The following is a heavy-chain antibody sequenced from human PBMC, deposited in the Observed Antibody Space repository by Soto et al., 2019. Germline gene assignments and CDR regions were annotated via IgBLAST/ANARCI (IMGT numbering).Heavy chain of an antibody. CDR1: GFSLTTSGVG. CDR3: ARSVSIFGPIPQNWFDP. D-gene: IGHD3-3*01. J-gene: IGHJ5*02. CDR2: IYWDGIK. Sequence: QITLKESGPTLVTATQTLTLTCTFTGFSLTTSGVGVAWIRQPPGKALEWLALIYWDGIKRYSPSLKTRLTIAKDTSKKQVVPTMTNMDPVDTATYFCARSVSIFGPIPQNWFDPWGQGTLVTVSS. V-gene: IGHV2-5*02.